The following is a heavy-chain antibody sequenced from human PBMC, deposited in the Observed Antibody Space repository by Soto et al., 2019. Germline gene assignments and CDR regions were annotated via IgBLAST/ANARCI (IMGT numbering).Heavy chain of an antibody. CDR3: ARVESGYDPRAFDY. CDR1: GGSISSGDYY. J-gene: IGHJ4*02. D-gene: IGHD5-12*01. Sequence: SETLSLTCTVSGGSISSGDYYWSWIRQPPGKGLEWIGYIYYSGSTYYNPSLKSRVTISVDTSKNQFSLKLSSVTAADTAVYYCARVESGYDPRAFDYWGQGTLVTVAS. V-gene: IGHV4-30-4*01. CDR2: IYYSGST.